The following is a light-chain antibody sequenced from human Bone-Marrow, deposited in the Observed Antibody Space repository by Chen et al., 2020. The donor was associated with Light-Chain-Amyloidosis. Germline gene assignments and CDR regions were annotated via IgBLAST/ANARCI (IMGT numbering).Light chain of an antibody. V-gene: IGLV3-21*02. CDR1: NIGNKG. CDR3: QVWDSRSEHVV. Sequence: SYELTQPPSVSVSPGQTARITCGGNNIGNKGVHWYQQRPGQAPVVVVSDDRDRPSGIPERLSGSNSGNTATLTIDRVEAGDEADYYCQVWDSRSEHVVFGGGTKLTVL. J-gene: IGLJ2*01. CDR2: DDR.